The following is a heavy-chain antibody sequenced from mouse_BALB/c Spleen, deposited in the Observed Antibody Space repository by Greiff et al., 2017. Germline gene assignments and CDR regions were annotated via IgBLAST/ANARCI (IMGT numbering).Heavy chain of an antibody. Sequence: EVQLVESGPSLVKPSQTLSLTCSVTGDSITSGYWNWIRKFPGNKLEYMGYISYSGSTYYNPSLKSRISITRDTSKNQYYLQLNSVTTEDTATYYCARRYRYDGGHYYAMDYWGQGTSVTVSS. CDR1: GDSITSGY. V-gene: IGHV3-8*02. CDR2: ISYSGST. D-gene: IGHD2-14*01. CDR3: ARRYRYDGGHYYAMDY. J-gene: IGHJ4*01.